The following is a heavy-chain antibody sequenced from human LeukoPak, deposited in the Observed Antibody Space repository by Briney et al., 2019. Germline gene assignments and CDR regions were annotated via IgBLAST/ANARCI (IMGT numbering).Heavy chain of an antibody. V-gene: IGHV4-34*01. CDR3: ASSGMDV. CDR1: DGSFTGYY. CDR2: INHSGST. Sequence: SETLSLTCAVYDGSFTGYYWSWIRQPPGKGLEWIGEINHSGSTNYNPSLKSRVTISVDTSKNQFSLKLSSVTAADTAVYYCASSGMDVWGKGTTVTVSS. J-gene: IGHJ6*04.